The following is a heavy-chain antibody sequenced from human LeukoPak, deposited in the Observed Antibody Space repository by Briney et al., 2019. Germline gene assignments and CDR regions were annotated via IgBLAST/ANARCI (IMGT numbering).Heavy chain of an antibody. J-gene: IGHJ4*02. CDR2: ISSSSNTI. CDR3: ARSSRELRGYAPWEVMPPFDY. V-gene: IGHV3-48*01. Sequence: ETLSLTCTVSGGSISSYYWSWVRQAPGKGLEWVSYISSSSNTIYYADSVKGRFTISRDNAKNSLYLQMNGLRAEDTAVYYCARSSRELRGYAPWEVMPPFDYWGQGTLVTVSS. CDR1: GGSISSYY. D-gene: IGHD4-23*01.